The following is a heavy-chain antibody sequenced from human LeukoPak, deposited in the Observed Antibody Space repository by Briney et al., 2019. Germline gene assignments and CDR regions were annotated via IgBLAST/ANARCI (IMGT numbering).Heavy chain of an antibody. Sequence: GGSLRLSCAASGFTFSNYWMHWVRQAPGKGLVWVSRISSDGSTTNYADSVKGRFTISRDNAKNTLYLQMKGLRAEDTAMYYCAGLLPLDYWGQGTLVTVSS. J-gene: IGHJ4*02. CDR2: ISSDGSTT. CDR3: AGLLPLDY. V-gene: IGHV3-74*01. CDR1: GFTFSNYW.